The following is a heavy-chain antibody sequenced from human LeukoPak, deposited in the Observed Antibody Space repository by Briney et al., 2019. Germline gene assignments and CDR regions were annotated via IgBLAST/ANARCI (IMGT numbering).Heavy chain of an antibody. Sequence: ASVNVSCKVSGYTLTELSMHWVRQAPGKGLEWMGGFDPEDGETIYAQKFQGRVTMTEDTSTDTAYMELSSLRSEDTAVYYCATEAFLDTTIMITFGGLYYWGQGTLVTVSS. CDR1: GYTLTELS. J-gene: IGHJ4*02. CDR2: FDPEDGET. CDR3: ATEAFLDTTIMITFGGLYY. V-gene: IGHV1-24*01. D-gene: IGHD3-16*01.